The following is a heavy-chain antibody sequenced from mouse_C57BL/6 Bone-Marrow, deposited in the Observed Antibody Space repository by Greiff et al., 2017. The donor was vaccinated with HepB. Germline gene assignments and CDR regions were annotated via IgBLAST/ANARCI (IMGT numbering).Heavy chain of an antibody. CDR1: GYTFTSYW. CDR3: ARKMGITTVVADYFDY. CDR2: IDPSDSET. D-gene: IGHD1-1*01. Sequence: VQLQQPGAELVRPGSSVKLSCKASGYTFTSYWMHWVKQRPIQGLEWIGNIDPSDSETHYNQKFKDKATLTVDKSSSTAYMQLSSLTSEDSAVYYCARKMGITTVVADYFDYWGQGTTLTVSS. J-gene: IGHJ2*01. V-gene: IGHV1-52*01.